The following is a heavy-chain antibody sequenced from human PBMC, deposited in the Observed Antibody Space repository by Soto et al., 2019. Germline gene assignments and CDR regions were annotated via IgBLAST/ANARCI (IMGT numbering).Heavy chain of an antibody. CDR3: ARDRGIVVVPAAIEDAFDI. V-gene: IGHV4-4*02. J-gene: IGHJ3*02. CDR1: GGSISSSNW. D-gene: IGHD2-2*01. Sequence: QVQLQESGPGLVKPSGTLSLTCAVSGGSISSSNWWSWVRQPPGKGLEWIGEIYHRGSTNYNPSLQSRVTISVDKSKNQFSLKLSSVTAADTAVYYCARDRGIVVVPAAIEDAFDIWGQGTMVTVSS. CDR2: IYHRGST.